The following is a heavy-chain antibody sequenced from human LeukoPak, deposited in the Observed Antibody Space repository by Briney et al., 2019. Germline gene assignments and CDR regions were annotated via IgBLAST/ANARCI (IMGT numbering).Heavy chain of an antibody. D-gene: IGHD6-19*01. Sequence: ASVKVSCKASGYTFTSSDINRVRQATGQGLEWMGWMNPNSGNTGYGQSFQGRITMTRDISIGTAYMELSNLTSEDTAIYYCTRGSSGRRDNWGQGTLVTVSA. CDR1: GYTFTSSD. CDR2: MNPNSGNT. J-gene: IGHJ4*02. V-gene: IGHV1-8*01. CDR3: TRGSSGRRDN.